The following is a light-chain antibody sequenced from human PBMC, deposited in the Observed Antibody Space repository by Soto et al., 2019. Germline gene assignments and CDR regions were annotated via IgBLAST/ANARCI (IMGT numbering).Light chain of an antibody. CDR1: QSINSAY. J-gene: IGKJ4*01. CDR3: QQYRSSLLA. CDR2: ATS. V-gene: IGKV3-20*01. Sequence: EIVLTQSPGTLSLSPGERATLSCRASQSINSAYLAWYQQKCGQAPRLLISATSTRATGTPDRFSGSGSGTDVNLTISRLEPEDFTVYYCQQYRSSLLAFGGGTKVEI.